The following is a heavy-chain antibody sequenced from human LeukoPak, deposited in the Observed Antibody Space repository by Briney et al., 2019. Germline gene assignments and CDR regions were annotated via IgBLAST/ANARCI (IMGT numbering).Heavy chain of an antibody. CDR3: AREDVAVAWYNWFDP. D-gene: IGHD6-19*01. V-gene: IGHV4-39*07. CDR1: GGSISSSSYY. J-gene: IGHJ5*02. CDR2: IYYSGST. Sequence: SETLSLTCTVSGGSISSSSYYWGWIRQPPGKGLEWIGSIYYSGSTYYNPSLKSRVTISVDTSKNQFSLKLSSVSAADTAVYYCAREDVAVAWYNWFDPWGQGTLVTVSS.